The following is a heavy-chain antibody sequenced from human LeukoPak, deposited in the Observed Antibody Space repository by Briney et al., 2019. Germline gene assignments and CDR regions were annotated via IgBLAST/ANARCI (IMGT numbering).Heavy chain of an antibody. J-gene: IGHJ4*02. CDR3: ARVLTMVRGVIWFDY. V-gene: IGHV4-34*01. Sequence: SETLSLTCAVYGGSVSGYYWSWIGQHPGNGLEWIGDINHSGSTNYNPSLKSRVTISVDTSKNQFFLKLSPVTAADTAVYYCARVLTMVRGVIWFDYWGQGTLVTVSS. D-gene: IGHD3-10*01. CDR2: INHSGST. CDR1: GGSVSGYY.